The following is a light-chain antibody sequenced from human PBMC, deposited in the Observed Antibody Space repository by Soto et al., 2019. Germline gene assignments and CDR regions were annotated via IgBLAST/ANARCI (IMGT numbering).Light chain of an antibody. Sequence: DIVMTQSPDSLAVSLGERATINCKSSQSVLYSSNTKNYLAWYQQQPGQPPKLLIYWASTRESGVPDRFSGGGSGTDFTLTISSLQAEDVAVYYCQQYYSTPQTFGQGTKLEIK. CDR3: QQYYSTPQT. V-gene: IGKV4-1*01. CDR1: QSVLYSSNTKNY. J-gene: IGKJ2*01. CDR2: WAS.